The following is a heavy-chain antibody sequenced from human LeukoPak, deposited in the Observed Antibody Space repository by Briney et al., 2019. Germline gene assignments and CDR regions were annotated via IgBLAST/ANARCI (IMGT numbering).Heavy chain of an antibody. CDR1: GFTVSSNY. J-gene: IGHJ6*03. CDR3: ARDTPMTYYYYMDV. Sequence: GGSLRLSCAASGFTVSSNYMSWVRQAPGKGLEWVSSISGDSSASSYMYYADSVKGRFTISRDNAKNSLFLQMNSLRAEDTAVYYCARDTPMTYYYYMDVWGKGTTVTVSS. CDR2: ISGDSSASSYM. V-gene: IGHV3-21*01. D-gene: IGHD5-18*01.